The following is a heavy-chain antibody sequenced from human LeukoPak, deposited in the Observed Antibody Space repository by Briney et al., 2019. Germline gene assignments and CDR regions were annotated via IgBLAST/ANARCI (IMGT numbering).Heavy chain of an antibody. CDR3: AREGGYSTSGLDY. D-gene: IGHD6-13*01. V-gene: IGHV4-59*01. Sequence: SETLSLTCAVYGGSFSGYYWSWIRQPPGKGLEWIGYIYYSGSTNYNPSLKSRVTISVDTSKNQFSLKLSSVTAADTAVYYCAREGGYSTSGLDYWGQGTLVTVSS. J-gene: IGHJ4*02. CDR1: GGSFSGYY. CDR2: IYYSGST.